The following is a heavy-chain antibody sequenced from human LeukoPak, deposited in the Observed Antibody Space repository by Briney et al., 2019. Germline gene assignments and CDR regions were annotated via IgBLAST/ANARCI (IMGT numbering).Heavy chain of an antibody. D-gene: IGHD3-10*02. J-gene: IGHJ4*02. CDR2: ISSSASTI. V-gene: IGHV3-48*03. CDR3: ARVGLSGELLYPGVDY. Sequence: GGSLRLSCAASGFTFSSYEMNWVRQAPGKGLEWVSYISSSASTIYYADSVKGRFTISRDNAKNSLYLQMNSLRAEDTAVYYCARVGLSGELLYPGVDYWGQGTLVTVSS. CDR1: GFTFSSYE.